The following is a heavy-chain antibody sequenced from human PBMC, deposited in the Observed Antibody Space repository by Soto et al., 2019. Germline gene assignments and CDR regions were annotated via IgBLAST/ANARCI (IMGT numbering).Heavy chain of an antibody. J-gene: IGHJ3*01. CDR3: GRVEMTLAPDRLGAFVV. CDR2: FIPMIGTA. V-gene: IGHV1-69*08. Sequence: QVQLVQSGAEVKRPGSSINISCKASGGTFSLYTVSWVRQAPGQGLEWMGRFIPMIGTANYAQNFQGRVTVRAGKLTTSASMGLSSLTPWDTALYCRGRVEMTLAPDRLGAFVVWGQGAAVSFSP. CDR1: GGTFSLYT. D-gene: IGHD2-15*01.